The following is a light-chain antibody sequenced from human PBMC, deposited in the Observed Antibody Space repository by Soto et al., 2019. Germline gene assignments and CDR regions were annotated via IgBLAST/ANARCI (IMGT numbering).Light chain of an antibody. CDR2: GAS. V-gene: IGKV3D-15*01. CDR3: QQYNSWPPIT. Sequence: ELVLTQSPATLSLSPGARATLSCRASQSVSSYLAWYQQKPGQAPRLLIYGASTRATGIPDRFSGSGSGTDFTLTISSLQSEDFAVYYGQQYNSWPPITFGQGTRLEI. CDR1: QSVSSY. J-gene: IGKJ5*01.